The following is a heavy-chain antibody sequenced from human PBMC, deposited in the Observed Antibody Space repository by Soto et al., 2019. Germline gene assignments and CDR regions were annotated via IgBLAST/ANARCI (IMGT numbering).Heavy chain of an antibody. D-gene: IGHD1-1*01. CDR2: INHDGYS. CDR3: ARQGYGPQHGRVDA. V-gene: IGHV4-59*08. J-gene: IGHJ6*02. Sequence: QVQLQQSGPGLVKPSETLSLTCTVSGGSIINYYCSWFRQSPGKGLEWIGYINHDGYSAYNLSLKRPITMSADTSKTQFSLMLDSVTATDTAVYYCARQGYGPQHGRVDAWGQGTTVIVSS. CDR1: GGSIINYY.